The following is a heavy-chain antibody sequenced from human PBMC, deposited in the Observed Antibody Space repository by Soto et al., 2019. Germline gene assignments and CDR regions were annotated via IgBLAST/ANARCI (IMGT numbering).Heavy chain of an antibody. CDR3: ARRGYYSGMDV. Sequence: QVQLVESGGGVVQPGRSLRLSCAASGFTFSTYGMHGVRQVPGKGLEWLAFVWYDGSNKSYADSVKGRFTISRDNPKNTLYLQMNSLRAEDTAVYYCARRGYYSGMDVWGQGTTVTVSS. CDR2: VWYDGSNK. J-gene: IGHJ6*02. V-gene: IGHV3-33*01. CDR1: GFTFSTYG.